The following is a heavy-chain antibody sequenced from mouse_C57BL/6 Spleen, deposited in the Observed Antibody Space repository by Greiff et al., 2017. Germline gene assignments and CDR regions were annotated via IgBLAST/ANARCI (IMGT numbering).Heavy chain of an antibody. J-gene: IGHJ2*01. V-gene: IGHV5-9-1*02. CDR1: GFTFSSYA. CDR3: TRDGGGSSDY. CDR2: ISSGGDYI. Sequence: DVMLVESGEGLVKPGGSLKLSCAASGFTFSSYAMSWVRQTPEKRLEWVAYISSGGDYIYYADTVKGRFTISRDNARNTLYLQMSSLKSEDTAMYYCTRDGGGSSDYWGQGTTLTVSS. D-gene: IGHD1-3*01.